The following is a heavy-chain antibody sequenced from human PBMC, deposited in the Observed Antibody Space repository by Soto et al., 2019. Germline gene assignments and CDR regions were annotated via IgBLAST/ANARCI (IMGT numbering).Heavy chain of an antibody. CDR2: IGTAGDT. CDR1: GFTFSSYD. CDR3: ARELNYYYGMDV. J-gene: IGHJ6*02. V-gene: IGHV3-13*01. Sequence: PGGSLRLSCAAAGFTFSSYDMHWVRQATGKGLEWVSAIGTAGDTYYPGSVKGRFTISRENAKNSLYLQMNSLRAEDTAVYYCARELNYYYGMDVWGQGTTVTVSS.